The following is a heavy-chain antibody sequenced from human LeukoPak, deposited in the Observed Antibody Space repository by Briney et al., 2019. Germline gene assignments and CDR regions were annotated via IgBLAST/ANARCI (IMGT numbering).Heavy chain of an antibody. CDR3: ARVRGTGYSGWPELFYIDY. D-gene: IGHD3/OR15-3a*01. CDR2: ISAYNGNT. J-gene: IGHJ4*02. CDR1: GYTFTSYG. V-gene: IGHV1-18*01. Sequence: ASVKVSCKASGYTFTSYGISWVRQAPGRGLEWMGWISAYNGNTNYAQKLQGRVTMTTDTSTSTAYMELRSLRSDDTAVYYCARVRGTGYSGWPELFYIDYWGQGTLVTVSS.